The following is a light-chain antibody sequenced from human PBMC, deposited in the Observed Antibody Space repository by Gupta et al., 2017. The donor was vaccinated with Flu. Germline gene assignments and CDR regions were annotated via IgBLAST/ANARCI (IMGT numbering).Light chain of an antibody. CDR2: KAS. CDR3: QQDNDFPWT. CDR1: QSISGW. J-gene: IGKJ1*01. Sequence: PSIVSTSVGDRVAITCRASQSISGWLAWYQQKPGKAPNLLIYKASSLESGVPSRFSGSGSGTEFTLIISSLQPDDFATYYCQQDNDFPWTFGQGTKVEIK. V-gene: IGKV1-5*03.